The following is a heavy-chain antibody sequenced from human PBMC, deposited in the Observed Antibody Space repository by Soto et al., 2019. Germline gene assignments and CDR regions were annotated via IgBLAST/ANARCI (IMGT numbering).Heavy chain of an antibody. CDR3: ARQLRSIDIRSDPFDI. V-gene: IGHV4-59*08. Sequence: PSETLSLTCPVSGGTISRYDWNWIRQPPGKGLEWIGYIYYTGSTNYNSSLKSRVAISLDTSKTQFSLKLSSVTAADTAVYYCARQLRSIDIRSDPFDIWGQGTMVTVSS. CDR1: GGTISRYD. CDR2: IYYTGST. J-gene: IGHJ3*02. D-gene: IGHD6-6*01.